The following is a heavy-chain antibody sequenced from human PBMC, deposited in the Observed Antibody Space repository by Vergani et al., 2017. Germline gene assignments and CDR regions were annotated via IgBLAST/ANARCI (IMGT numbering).Heavy chain of an antibody. J-gene: IGHJ6*03. CDR3: ARGAARDVWSSYHYYYMDV. D-gene: IGHD3-3*01. V-gene: IGHV1-8*02. Sequence: QVQLVQSGAEVKKPGASVKVSCKASGYTFTSYDIDWVRQAPGQGLEWMGWMNHNSGNTGYAQKFQGRVTMTRNTSISTAYMELSSLRSEDTAVYYCARGAARDVWSSYHYYYMDVWGKGTTVTVSS. CDR1: GYTFTSYD. CDR2: MNHNSGNT.